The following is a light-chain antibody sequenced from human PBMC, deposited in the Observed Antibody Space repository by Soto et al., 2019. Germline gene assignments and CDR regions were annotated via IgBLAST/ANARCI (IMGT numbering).Light chain of an antibody. CDR2: GAS. Sequence: EIVLAQSPGTLSLSTGESATLSCRASQSVSSSFLAWYQQKAGQAPRLLIYGASRRATGIPDRFSGSGSGTDFTLTISRLEPEDFAVYYCQQYVSSPWAFGQGTKVEI. CDR3: QQYVSSPWA. J-gene: IGKJ1*01. V-gene: IGKV3-20*01. CDR1: QSVSSSF.